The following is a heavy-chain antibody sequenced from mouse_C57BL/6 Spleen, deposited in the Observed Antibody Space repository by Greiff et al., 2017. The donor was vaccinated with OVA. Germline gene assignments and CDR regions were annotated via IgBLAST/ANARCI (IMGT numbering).Heavy chain of an antibody. J-gene: IGHJ2*01. CDR2: INPNNGGT. CDR3: ARRGLDYYGNLFDY. CDR1: GYTFTDYY. D-gene: IGHD2-1*01. Sequence: VQLQQSGPELVKPGASVKISCKASGYTFTDYYMNWVKQSHGKSLEWIGDINPNNGGTSYNQKFKGKATLTVDKSSSTAYMELRSLTSEDSAVYYCARRGLDYYGNLFDYWGQGTTLTVSS. V-gene: IGHV1-26*01.